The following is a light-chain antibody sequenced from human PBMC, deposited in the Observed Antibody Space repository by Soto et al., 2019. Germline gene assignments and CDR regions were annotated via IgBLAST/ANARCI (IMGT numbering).Light chain of an antibody. Sequence: EVVLTQSPGTLSLSPGERATLSCRASQGLSGRDLACYQPKPGQAPTLLISGVSTMAPGTPDRFSGSRSGTDFTLTISSLEPEDFEVFYCHQYGISPPTFGPGTKVDIK. CDR1: QGLSGRD. J-gene: IGKJ1*01. CDR3: HQYGISPPT. CDR2: GVS. V-gene: IGKV3-20*01.